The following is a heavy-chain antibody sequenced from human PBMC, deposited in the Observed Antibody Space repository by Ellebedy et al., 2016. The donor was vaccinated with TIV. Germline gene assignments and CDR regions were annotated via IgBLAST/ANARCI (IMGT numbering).Heavy chain of an antibody. CDR2: IQQDGSEN. D-gene: IGHD6-19*01. Sequence: GESLKISCAASGFTFRSYWMTWVRQAPGKGLEWVANIQQDGSENYYVDSVKGRFTISRDNAKNSLSLQMNSLRAEDAAVYYCARGVGRVAVAGTFDYWGQGTLVTVSS. CDR1: GFTFRSYW. J-gene: IGHJ4*02. V-gene: IGHV3-7*01. CDR3: ARGVGRVAVAGTFDY.